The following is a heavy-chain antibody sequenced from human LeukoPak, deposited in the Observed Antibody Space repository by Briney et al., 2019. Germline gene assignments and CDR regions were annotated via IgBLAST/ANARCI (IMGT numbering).Heavy chain of an antibody. J-gene: IGHJ6*03. CDR3: ARVTMVRGVPYYYYYMDV. CDR1: GGSISSYY. CDR2: IYYSGST. D-gene: IGHD3-10*01. Sequence: SETLSLTCTLSGGSISSYYWSWIRQPPGKGLEWIGYIYYSGSTNYNPSLKSRVTISVDTSKNQFSLKLSSVTAADTAVYYCARVTMVRGVPYYYYYMDVWGKGTTVTVSS. V-gene: IGHV4-59*01.